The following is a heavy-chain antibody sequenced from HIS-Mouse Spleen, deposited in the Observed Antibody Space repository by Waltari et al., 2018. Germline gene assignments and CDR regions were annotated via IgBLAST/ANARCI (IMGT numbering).Heavy chain of an antibody. D-gene: IGHD1-26*01. CDR2: ISYDGSNK. CDR1: GFTFSSYG. CDR3: AKDRGSQFDY. Sequence: QVQLVESGGGVVQPGRSLRIAWAASGFTFSSYGMHWVRQAPGKGLEWVAVISYDGSNKYYADSVKGRFTISRDNSKNTLYLQMNSLRAEDTAVYYCAKDRGSQFDYWGQGTLVTVSS. J-gene: IGHJ4*02. V-gene: IGHV3-30*18.